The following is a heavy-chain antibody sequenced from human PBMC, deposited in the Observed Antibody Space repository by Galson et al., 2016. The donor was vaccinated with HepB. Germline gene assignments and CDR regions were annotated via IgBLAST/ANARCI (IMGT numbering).Heavy chain of an antibody. CDR2: IIPRFRKP. Sequence: SVKVSCKVPGDTFSEYAITWVRQAPGRGLEWMGGIIPRFRKPNYAQRFRGRVTITADDSTTTVYLDQNSLTSDDTAVYYCAKDLGGGGGQGTLVTVSS. CDR1: GDTFSEYA. CDR3: AKDLGGG. D-gene: IGHD3-16*01. J-gene: IGHJ4*02. V-gene: IGHV1-69*13.